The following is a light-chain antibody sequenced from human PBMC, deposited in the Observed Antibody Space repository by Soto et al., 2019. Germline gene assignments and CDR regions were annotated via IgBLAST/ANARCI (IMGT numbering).Light chain of an antibody. CDR1: GSNIGSNY. J-gene: IGLJ2*01. V-gene: IGLV1-47*01. CDR3: ATRDDSLSGPV. CDR2: RNN. Sequence: QSVVTQPPSASGTPGQRVTISCSGSGSNIGSNYVYWYQQLPGTAPKLLIYRNNQRPSGVPDRFSGSKSGTSASLAISGLRSEDEADYYCATRDDSLSGPVFGGGTQLTVL.